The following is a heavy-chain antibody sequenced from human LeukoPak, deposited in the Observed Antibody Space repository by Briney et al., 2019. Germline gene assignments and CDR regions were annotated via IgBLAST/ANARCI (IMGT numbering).Heavy chain of an antibody. CDR2: IYYSGST. CDR1: GGSISSYY. CDR3: ARDHEYSYGYNYYYYYMDV. D-gene: IGHD5-18*01. V-gene: IGHV4-59*01. Sequence: SETLSLTCTVSGGSISSYYWSWIRQPPGKGLEWIGYIYYSGSTNYNPSLKRRVTISVDTSKNQFSLKLSSVTAADTAVYYCARDHEYSYGYNYYYYYMDVWGKGTTVTVSS. J-gene: IGHJ6*03.